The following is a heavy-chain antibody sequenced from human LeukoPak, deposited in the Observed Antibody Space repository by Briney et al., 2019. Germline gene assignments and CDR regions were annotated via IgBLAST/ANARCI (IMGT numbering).Heavy chain of an antibody. CDR2: TYYRSKWYN. CDR1: GDSVSSNSAA. D-gene: IGHD6-6*01. Sequence: SQTLSLTCAISGDSVSSNSAAWNWIRQSPSRGLEWLGRTYYRSKWYNDYAVSVKSRITINPDTSKNQFSLQLNSVTPEDTAVYYCASAYSSSSRAPDAFDIWGQGTMVTVSS. CDR3: ASAYSSSSRAPDAFDI. V-gene: IGHV6-1*01. J-gene: IGHJ3*02.